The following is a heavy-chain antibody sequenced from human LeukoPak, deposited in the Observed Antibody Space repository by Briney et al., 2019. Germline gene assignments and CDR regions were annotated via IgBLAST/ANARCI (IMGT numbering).Heavy chain of an antibody. D-gene: IGHD6-19*01. CDR2: INAGNGST. V-gene: IGHV1-3*01. CDR1: GYTFTSYG. Sequence: ASVKVSCKASGYTFTSYGISWVRQAPGQRLEWMGWINAGNGSTKYSQKFQGRVTITRDTSASTAYMELSSLRSEDTAVYYCAREEAVAGLDWGQGTLVTVSS. J-gene: IGHJ4*02. CDR3: AREEAVAGLD.